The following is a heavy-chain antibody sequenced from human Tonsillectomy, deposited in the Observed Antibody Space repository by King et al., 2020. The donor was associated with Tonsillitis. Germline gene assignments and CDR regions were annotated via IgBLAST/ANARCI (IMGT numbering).Heavy chain of an antibody. J-gene: IGHJ4*02. CDR1: GGSISSSTYY. Sequence: QLQESGPGLVKPSETLSLTCTVSGGSISSSTYYWGWIRQPPGKGLEWIGSIYYSGSTYYNPSLKSRVTISVDTSKNQFSLKLSSVTAADTAVYYCARAGYYDFWGGEPNFDYWGQGTLVTVSS. D-gene: IGHD3-3*01. CDR3: ARAGYYDFWGGEPNFDY. V-gene: IGHV4-39*01. CDR2: IYYSGST.